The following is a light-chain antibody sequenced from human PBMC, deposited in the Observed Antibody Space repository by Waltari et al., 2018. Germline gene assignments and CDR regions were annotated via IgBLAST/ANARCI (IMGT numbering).Light chain of an antibody. CDR3: CSYAGSSTLL. Sequence: QSALTQPASVSGSPGQSITISCTGTSSDVGSYNLVSWYQQHPGKAPKLMIYEVIKWPSGVSIRFSGSKSGNPASLTMSGLQAEDEADYYCCSYAGSSTLLFGGGTKVTVL. V-gene: IGLV2-23*01. CDR1: SSDVGSYNL. CDR2: EVI. J-gene: IGLJ2*01.